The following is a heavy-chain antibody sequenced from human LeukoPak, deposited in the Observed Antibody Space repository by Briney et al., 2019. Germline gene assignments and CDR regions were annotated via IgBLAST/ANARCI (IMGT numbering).Heavy chain of an antibody. D-gene: IGHD6-13*01. CDR2: MNPNSGNT. Sequence: ASVKVSCKASGYTFTSYDINWVRQATGQGLEWMGWMNPNSGNTGYAQKFQGRVTITADKSTSTAYMELSSLRSEDTAVYYCASARGVAAAAGGNYFDYWGQGTLVTVSS. J-gene: IGHJ4*02. CDR1: GYTFTSYD. V-gene: IGHV1-8*01. CDR3: ASARGVAAAAGGNYFDY.